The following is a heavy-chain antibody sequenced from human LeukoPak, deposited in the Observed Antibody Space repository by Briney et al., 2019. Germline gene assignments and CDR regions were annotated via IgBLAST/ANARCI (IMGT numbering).Heavy chain of an antibody. D-gene: IGHD6-6*01. J-gene: IGHJ4*02. V-gene: IGHV3-7*01. Sequence: GGSLRLSCAASGFTFSSYAMSWVCQAPGKGLKWVANIKPDGSDKYYVDSVKGRFTISRDNAKNSLYLQMNSLRAEDTAVYYCVSRYSSSSGNYWGQGTLVTVSS. CDR1: GFTFSSYA. CDR2: IKPDGSDK. CDR3: VSRYSSSSGNY.